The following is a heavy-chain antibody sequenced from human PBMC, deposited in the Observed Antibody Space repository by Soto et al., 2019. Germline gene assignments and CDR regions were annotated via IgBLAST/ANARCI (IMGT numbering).Heavy chain of an antibody. D-gene: IGHD3-16*01. CDR1: GYTFTSYY. Sequence: QVQLVQSGAEVKKPGASVKVSCKASGYTFTSYYMHWVRQAPGQGLEWMGIINPSGGSTSYAQKFQGRVTMTRDTSTSTVYMELSSLRSEDTAVYYCAREDLGYVWGRNAFDIWGQGTMVTVSS. CDR3: AREDLGYVWGRNAFDI. CDR2: INPSGGST. J-gene: IGHJ3*02. V-gene: IGHV1-46*01.